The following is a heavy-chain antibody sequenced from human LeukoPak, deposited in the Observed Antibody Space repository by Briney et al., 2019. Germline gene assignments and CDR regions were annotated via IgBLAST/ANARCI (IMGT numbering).Heavy chain of an antibody. Sequence: GGSLRLSCAASGFTFSSYGMEWVRQAPGKGLEWVAVIWYDGSNKYYADSVKGRFTISRDNSKNTLYLQMNSLRAEDTAVYYCARDHWGGIPGFIDYWGQGTLVTVSS. D-gene: IGHD2-21*01. V-gene: IGHV3-33*01. J-gene: IGHJ4*02. CDR2: IWYDGSNK. CDR3: ARDHWGGIPGFIDY. CDR1: GFTFSSYG.